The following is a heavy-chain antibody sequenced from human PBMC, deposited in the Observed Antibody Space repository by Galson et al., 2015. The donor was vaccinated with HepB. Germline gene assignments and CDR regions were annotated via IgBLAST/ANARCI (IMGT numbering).Heavy chain of an antibody. Sequence: PALVKPTQTLTLTCTFSGFSLSTSGMRVSWIRQPPGKALEWLARIDWDDDKFYSTSLKTRLTISKDTSKNQVVLTMTNMDPVDTATYYCARMAGRYAFDIWGQGTMVTVSS. CDR2: IDWDDDK. CDR1: GFSLSTSGMR. D-gene: IGHD6-19*01. J-gene: IGHJ3*02. CDR3: ARMAGRYAFDI. V-gene: IGHV2-70*04.